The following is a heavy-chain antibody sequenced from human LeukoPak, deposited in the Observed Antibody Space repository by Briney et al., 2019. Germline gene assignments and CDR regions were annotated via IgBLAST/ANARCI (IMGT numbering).Heavy chain of an antibody. Sequence: PGRSLRLSCAASGFTFSSYAMHWVRQAPGKGLEWVAVISYDGSNKYYADSVKGRFTISRDNAKNSLYLQMNSLRAEDTAVYYCARCRSYYYYYYMDVWGKGTTVTVSS. CDR1: GFTFSSYA. D-gene: IGHD5/OR15-5a*01. CDR2: ISYDGSNK. J-gene: IGHJ6*03. CDR3: ARCRSYYYYYYMDV. V-gene: IGHV3-30*04.